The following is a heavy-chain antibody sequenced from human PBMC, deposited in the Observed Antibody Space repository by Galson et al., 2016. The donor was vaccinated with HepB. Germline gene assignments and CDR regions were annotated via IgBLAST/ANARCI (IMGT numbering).Heavy chain of an antibody. CDR2: ISWDGLST. CDR3: AKDASSGWTDRYNWFDP. J-gene: IGHJ5*02. V-gene: IGHV3-43D*04. D-gene: IGHD6-19*01. Sequence: SLRLSCAASGFTFGDYAMHWVRQPPGKGLEWVALISWDGLSTFYADSMRGRFTVSRDNSKNSLHLQMSSLRAEDTAFYYCAKDASSGWTDRYNWFDPWGQGTLVTVSS. CDR1: GFTFGDYA.